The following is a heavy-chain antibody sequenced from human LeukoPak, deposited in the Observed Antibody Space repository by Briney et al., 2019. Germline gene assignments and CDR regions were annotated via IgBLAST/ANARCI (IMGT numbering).Heavy chain of an antibody. J-gene: IGHJ4*02. CDR2: IKSKSDGGTA. V-gene: IGHV3-15*01. CDR1: GLTFTNAW. D-gene: IGHD3-3*01. Sequence: KPAGSLRLSCAASGLTFTNAWMSWVRQAPGKGLEWVGRIKSKSDGGTADYAAPVNGRFAISRDDSKQMLHLQMDSLKTEDTAVYYCATVGYDFWSGYHEEGPDYWGQGTLVTVSS. CDR3: ATVGYDFWSGYHEEGPDY.